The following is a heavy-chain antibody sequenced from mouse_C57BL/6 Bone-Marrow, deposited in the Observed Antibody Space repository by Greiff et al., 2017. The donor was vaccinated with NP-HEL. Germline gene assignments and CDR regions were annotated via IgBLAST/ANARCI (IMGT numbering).Heavy chain of an antibody. CDR2: IDPENGDT. D-gene: IGHD4-1*01. CDR3: TNWYYAMDY. J-gene: IGHJ4*01. V-gene: IGHV14-4*01. Sequence: EVKLMESGAELVRPGASVKLSCTASGFNIKDDYMHWVKQRPEQGLEWIGWIDPENGDTEYASKFQGKATITADTSSNTAYLQLSSLTSEDTAVYYCTNWYYAMDYWGQGTSVTVSS. CDR1: GFNIKDDY.